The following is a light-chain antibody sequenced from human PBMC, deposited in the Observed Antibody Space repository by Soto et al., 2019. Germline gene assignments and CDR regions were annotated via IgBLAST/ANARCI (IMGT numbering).Light chain of an antibody. V-gene: IGKV3-20*01. CDR3: QQYGSSPNT. Sequence: EIVLTQSPATLSLSPGESATLSCRASQSVSSIYLAWYQQKPGQAPRLLIYGASSRATGIPDRFSGSGSGTDFTLTISSLEPEDFAVYYCQQYGSSPNTFGGGTKVDIK. J-gene: IGKJ4*01. CDR2: GAS. CDR1: QSVSSIY.